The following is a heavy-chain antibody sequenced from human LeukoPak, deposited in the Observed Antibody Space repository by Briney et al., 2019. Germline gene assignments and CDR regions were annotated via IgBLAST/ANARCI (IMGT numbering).Heavy chain of an antibody. CDR3: ARDMSGYSGYAFDY. D-gene: IGHD5-12*01. Sequence: GGSLRLSCAASGFTFSSYSMNWVRQAPGKGLEWVSSISSSSSHIYYADSVKGRFTISRDNAKNSLYLQMNSLRAEDTAVYYCARDMSGYSGYAFDYWGQGTLVTVSS. V-gene: IGHV3-21*01. CDR1: GFTFSSYS. CDR2: ISSSSSHI. J-gene: IGHJ4*02.